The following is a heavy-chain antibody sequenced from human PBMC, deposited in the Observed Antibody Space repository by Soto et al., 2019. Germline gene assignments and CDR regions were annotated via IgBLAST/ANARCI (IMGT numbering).Heavy chain of an antibody. D-gene: IGHD4-17*01. Sequence: QVQLVQSGAEVKKPGASVKVSCKASGYTFTSYYMHWVRQAPGQGLEWMGIINPSGGSTSYAQKFQGRVNMTRDVSTSTVYMELSSLRSEDTAVYYCARGPTTWDLDYWGQGTLVTVSS. CDR1: GYTFTSYY. CDR3: ARGPTTWDLDY. J-gene: IGHJ4*02. V-gene: IGHV1-46*03. CDR2: INPSGGST.